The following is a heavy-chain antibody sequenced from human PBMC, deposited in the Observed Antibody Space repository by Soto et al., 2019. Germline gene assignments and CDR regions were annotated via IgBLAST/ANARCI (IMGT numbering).Heavy chain of an antibody. CDR1: GFTFSSYA. Sequence: EVQLLESGGGLVQPGESLRLSCAASGFTFSSYAMIWVRQAPGKGLEWVSVVSGSGGSTYYVDSVKGRFTISRDNSKNTLYLQMNSLRAEHTAVYYCAQSVHRHYYYTMDVWGQGTTVTVSS. J-gene: IGHJ6*02. CDR3: AQSVHRHYYYTMDV. V-gene: IGHV3-23*01. CDR2: VSGSGGST.